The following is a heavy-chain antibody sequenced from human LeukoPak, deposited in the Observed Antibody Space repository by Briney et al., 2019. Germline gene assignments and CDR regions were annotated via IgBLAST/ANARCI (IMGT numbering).Heavy chain of an antibody. J-gene: IGHJ4*02. D-gene: IGHD6-13*01. CDR3: ASDSGIAAAGTLDY. V-gene: IGHV1-2*02. Sequence: ASVKVSCKASGYTFTGYYMHWVRQAPGQGLEWMGWINPNSGGTNYAQKFQGRVTVTRDTSISTAYMELSRLRSDDTAVYYCASDSGIAAAGTLDYWGQGTLVTVSS. CDR1: GYTFTGYY. CDR2: INPNSGGT.